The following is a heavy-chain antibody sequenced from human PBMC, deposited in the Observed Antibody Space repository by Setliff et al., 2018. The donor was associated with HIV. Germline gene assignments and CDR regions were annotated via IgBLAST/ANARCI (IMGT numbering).Heavy chain of an antibody. CDR2: IYYSGST. CDR1: GGSISSYY. J-gene: IGHJ4*02. V-gene: IGHV4-39*01. CDR3: ARWHPPYGFWEEDY. D-gene: IGHD3-10*01. Sequence: SETLSLTCTVSGGSISSYYWAWIRQPPGKGLEWIGNIYYSGSTYYNPSLKTRVTISVDGSNNQFSLKLKSVTAADTAVYYCARWHPPYGFWEEDYWGQGTLVTVSS.